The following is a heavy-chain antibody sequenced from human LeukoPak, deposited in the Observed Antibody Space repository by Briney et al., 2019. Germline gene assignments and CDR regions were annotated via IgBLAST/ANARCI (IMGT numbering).Heavy chain of an antibody. Sequence: GGSLRLSCAASGFTFSTYWMSWVRQAPGKGLEWVANIKKDGTEKYYVDSVKGRFTISRDNAKNSLYLQMNSLRAGDTAVYYCMRDVGAAGYWGQGTLVTVSS. D-gene: IGHD6-13*01. CDR1: GFTFSTYW. V-gene: IGHV3-7*05. J-gene: IGHJ4*02. CDR3: MRDVGAAGY. CDR2: IKKDGTEK.